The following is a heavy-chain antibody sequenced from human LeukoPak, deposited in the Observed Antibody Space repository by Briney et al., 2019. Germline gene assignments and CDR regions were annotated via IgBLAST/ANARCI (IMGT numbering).Heavy chain of an antibody. CDR3: ARDLMVRGVTPDAFDI. D-gene: IGHD3-10*01. J-gene: IGHJ3*02. CDR1: GGSISSYY. Sequence: PSETLSLTCTVSGGSISSYYWSWIRQPPGKGLEWIGCIYTSGSTNYNPSLKSRVTMSVDTSKNQFSLKLSSVPAADTAVYYCARDLMVRGVTPDAFDIWGQGTMVTVSS. CDR2: IYTSGST. V-gene: IGHV4-4*07.